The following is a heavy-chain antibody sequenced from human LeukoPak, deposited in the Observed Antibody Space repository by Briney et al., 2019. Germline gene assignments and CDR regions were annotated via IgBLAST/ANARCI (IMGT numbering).Heavy chain of an antibody. V-gene: IGHV4-39*07. CDR3: AREDYYGTNFDY. Sequence: SGTLSLTCIVSGGSMRSTSHYWGWIRQPPGKGLEWIGSIFYSGSTYYNPSLKSRVTMSIDTSKNQFSLKLSSVTAADTAVYYCAREDYYGTNFDYWGQGTLVTVSS. J-gene: IGHJ4*02. D-gene: IGHD3-10*01. CDR2: IFYSGST. CDR1: GGSMRSTSHY.